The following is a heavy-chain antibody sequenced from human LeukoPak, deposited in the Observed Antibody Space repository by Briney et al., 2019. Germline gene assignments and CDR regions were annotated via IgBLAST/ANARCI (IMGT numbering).Heavy chain of an antibody. J-gene: IGHJ3*02. CDR2: ISYDGSNK. CDR3: ARYHAGAKANAFDI. D-gene: IGHD1-26*01. V-gene: IGHV3-30-3*01. CDR1: GFTFSSYA. Sequence: GGTLRLSCAASGFTFSSYAMHWVRQAPGKGLEWGAVISYDGSNKYYADSVKGRFTISRDNSKNTLYLKMNSLRAEDTAVYCCARYHAGAKANAFDIWGQGTMVAVSS.